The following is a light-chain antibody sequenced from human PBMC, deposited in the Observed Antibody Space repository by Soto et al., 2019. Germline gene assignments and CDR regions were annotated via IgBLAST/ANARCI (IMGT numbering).Light chain of an antibody. V-gene: IGKV3-20*01. CDR2: GIS. CDR3: HQYGYSWT. Sequence: EVVSTQSPGTLSLSPGERAVLSCRASQSVTNSYLAWYQQKPGQAPRPLIYGISNRATGIPDRFSGSGSGTDFTLTISRLEPEDFAVYYCHQYGYSWTFGQGTNVEIK. CDR1: QSVTNSY. J-gene: IGKJ1*01.